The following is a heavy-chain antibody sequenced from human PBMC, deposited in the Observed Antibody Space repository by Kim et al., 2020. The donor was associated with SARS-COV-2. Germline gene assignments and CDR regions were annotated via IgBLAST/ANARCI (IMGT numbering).Heavy chain of an antibody. Sequence: SVKVSCKASGGTFSSYAISRVRQAPGQGLEWMGRIIPILGIANYAQKFQGRVTITADKSTSTAYMELSSLRSEDTAVYYCARTTGIIAVAGNWYFDLWGRGTLVTVSS. CDR2: IIPILGIA. J-gene: IGHJ2*01. D-gene: IGHD6-19*01. CDR1: GGTFSSYA. CDR3: ARTTGIIAVAGNWYFDL. V-gene: IGHV1-69*04.